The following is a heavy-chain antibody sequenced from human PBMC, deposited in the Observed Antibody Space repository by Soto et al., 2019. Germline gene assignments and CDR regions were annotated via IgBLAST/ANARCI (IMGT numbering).Heavy chain of an antibody. CDR1: GYTFTSYA. CDR3: ARGSRPFDY. J-gene: IGHJ4*02. V-gene: IGHV1-3*01. D-gene: IGHD3-10*01. Sequence: ASVKVSCKASGYTFTSYAMHWVRQAPGQRLEWMGWINADSGNTKYSQKFQGRVTMTRNTSASTAYMELSSLRSEDTAVYYCARGSRPFDYWGQGTLVTVSS. CDR2: INADSGNT.